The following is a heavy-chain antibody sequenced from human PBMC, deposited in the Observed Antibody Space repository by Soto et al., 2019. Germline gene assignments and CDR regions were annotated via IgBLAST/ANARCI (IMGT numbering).Heavy chain of an antibody. V-gene: IGHV3-30*01. Sequence: QVQLVESGGGVVQPGRSLRLSCAASGFNFSNNAIHWVRQAPGKGLEWVALISYDGRLTHYADSVKGHFTISRDNSRNTVYVEMKSLRTEDSAIYYCAREEYHSGRTRNYYYGLDVWGQGTTVTVSS. CDR3: AREEYHSGRTRNYYYGLDV. CDR1: GFNFSNNA. CDR2: ISYDGRLT. D-gene: IGHD6-19*01. J-gene: IGHJ6*02.